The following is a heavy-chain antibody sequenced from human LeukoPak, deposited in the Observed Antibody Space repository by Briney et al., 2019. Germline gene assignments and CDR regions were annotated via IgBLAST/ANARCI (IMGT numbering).Heavy chain of an antibody. CDR1: GGSISSGSYY. V-gene: IGHV4-61*02. CDR2: IYTSGST. J-gene: IGHJ3*02. D-gene: IGHD2-2*01. CDR3: ARVPFGDIVVVPAASEAFDI. Sequence: SQTLSLTCTVSGGSISSGSYYWSWIRQPAGKGLEWIGRIYTSGSTNYNPSLKSRVTISVDTSKNQFSLKLSSVTAADTAVYYCARVPFGDIVVVPAASEAFDIWGQGTMVTVSS.